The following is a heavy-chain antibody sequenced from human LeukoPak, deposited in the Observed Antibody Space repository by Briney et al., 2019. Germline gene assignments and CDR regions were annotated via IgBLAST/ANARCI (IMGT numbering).Heavy chain of an antibody. CDR1: GGSISSYY. CDR2: INYSGST. V-gene: IGHV4-59*08. CDR3: ARQSGQWLVRALVDY. Sequence: SETLSLTCTVSGGSISSYYWSWIRQPPGKGLEWIGYINYSGSTNYNPSLKSRVTISVDTSKNQLSLKLSSVTAADTAVYYCARQSGQWLVRALVDYWGQGTLVTVSS. J-gene: IGHJ4*02. D-gene: IGHD6-19*01.